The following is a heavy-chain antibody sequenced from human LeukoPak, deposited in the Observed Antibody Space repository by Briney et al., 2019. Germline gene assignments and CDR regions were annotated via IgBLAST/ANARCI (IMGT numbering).Heavy chain of an antibody. V-gene: IGHV4-39*07. J-gene: IGHJ3*02. D-gene: IGHD1-26*01. CDR3: ARRYSGSYYPIADAFDI. CDR2: IYHSGST. Sequence: PSETLSLTRTVSGGSISSGGYYWSWVRQPPGKGLEWIGEIYHSGSTNYNPSLKSRVTISVDKSKNQFSLKLSSVTAADTAVYYCARRYSGSYYPIADAFDIWGQGTMVTVSS. CDR1: GGSISSGGYY.